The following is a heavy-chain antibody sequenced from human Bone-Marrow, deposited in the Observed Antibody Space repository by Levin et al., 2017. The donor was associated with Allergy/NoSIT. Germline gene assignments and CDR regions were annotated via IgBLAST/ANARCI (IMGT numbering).Heavy chain of an antibody. CDR2: IIPIFGTA. Sequence: SVKVSCKASGYTFTGYYMHWVRQAPGQGLEWMGGIIPIFGTANYAQKFQGRVTITADESTSTAYMELSSLRSEDTAVYYCATGIAAAGTPAEYFQHWGQGTLVTVSS. V-gene: IGHV1-69*13. J-gene: IGHJ1*01. CDR1: GYTFTGYY. CDR3: ATGIAAAGTPAEYFQH. D-gene: IGHD6-13*01.